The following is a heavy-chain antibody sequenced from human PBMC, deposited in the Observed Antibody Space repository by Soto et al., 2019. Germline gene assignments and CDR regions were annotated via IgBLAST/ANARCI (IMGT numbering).Heavy chain of an antibody. D-gene: IGHD6-19*01. CDR1: GGSISSYY. V-gene: IGHV4-59*01. Sequence: QVQLQESGPGLVKPSETLSLTCTVSGGSISSYYWSWIRQPPGKGLEWIGYIYYSGSTNYNPSLKIRVTISVDTSKNQFSLKLSSVTAADTAVYYCASTYSSGWYWFDPWGQGTLVTVSS. J-gene: IGHJ5*02. CDR3: ASTYSSGWYWFDP. CDR2: IYYSGST.